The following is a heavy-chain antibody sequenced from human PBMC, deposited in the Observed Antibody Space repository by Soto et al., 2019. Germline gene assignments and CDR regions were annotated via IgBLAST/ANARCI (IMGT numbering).Heavy chain of an antibody. Sequence: EAHLVGSGGGLVQPGGSLRLSCAASGFAVSANYLSWVRQAPGKGLEWVSLIYSGGDTDYADSVRGRFTISRDNSKNTLYLQINSLQAEDTAVYYCATRMTTAPYWGQGALVNVSS. CDR1: GFAVSANY. CDR3: ATRMTTAPY. J-gene: IGHJ4*02. CDR2: IYSGGDT. D-gene: IGHD4-17*01. V-gene: IGHV3-66*01.